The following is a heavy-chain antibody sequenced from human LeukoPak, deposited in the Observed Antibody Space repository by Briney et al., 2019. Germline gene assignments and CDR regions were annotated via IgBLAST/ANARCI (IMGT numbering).Heavy chain of an antibody. CDR2: FYTSGST. D-gene: IGHD3-16*01. V-gene: IGHV4-61*02. CDR3: ARDRFDYMDV. J-gene: IGHJ6*03. CDR1: GGSISSASYY. Sequence: TLSLTCSVSGGSISSASYYWSWIRQPAGKGLEWIGRFYTSGSTNYNPSLKSRVTISVDTSKNQFSLKLSSVTAADTAVYYCARDRFDYMDVWGKGTTVTVSS.